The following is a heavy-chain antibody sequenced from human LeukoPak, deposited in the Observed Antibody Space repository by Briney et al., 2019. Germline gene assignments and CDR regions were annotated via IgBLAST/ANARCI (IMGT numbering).Heavy chain of an antibody. J-gene: IGHJ4*02. Sequence: PGRSLRLSCAASGFTFSSYAMHWVRQAPGKGLEWVAVISYDGSNKYYADSVKGRFTISRDNSKNTLYLQMNSLRAEDTAVYYWARESTNRQRFDYWGQGTLVTVSS. V-gene: IGHV3-30*04. CDR2: ISYDGSNK. CDR3: ARESTNRQRFDY. CDR1: GFTFSSYA.